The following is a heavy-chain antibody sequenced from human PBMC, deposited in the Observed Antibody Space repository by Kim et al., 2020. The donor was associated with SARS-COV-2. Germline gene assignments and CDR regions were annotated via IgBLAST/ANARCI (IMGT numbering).Heavy chain of an antibody. CDR2: INPNSGGT. D-gene: IGHD2-2*01. Sequence: ASVKVSCKASGYTFTSYYMHWVRQAPGQGLEWMGRINPNSGGTNYAQKFQGRVTMTRDTSISTAYMELSRLRSDDTAVYYCARGFNRYCSSTSCPLEFDYWGQGTLVTVSS. V-gene: IGHV1-2*06. CDR1: GYTFTSYY. J-gene: IGHJ4*02. CDR3: ARGFNRYCSSTSCPLEFDY.